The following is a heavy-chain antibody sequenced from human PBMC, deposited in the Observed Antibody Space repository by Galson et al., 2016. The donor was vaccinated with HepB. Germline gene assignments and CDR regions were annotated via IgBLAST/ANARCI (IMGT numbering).Heavy chain of an antibody. CDR2: ISAYNGDT. J-gene: IGHJ4*02. D-gene: IGHD3-10*01. CDR1: GYSFTNYG. Sequence: SVKVSCKASGYSFTNYGVTWVRQAPGQGLEWVAWISAYNGDTSYAQKLQGRVTMTTDTSTSTAYMELRSLRSVDTAVYYCARGYYASGRPDFDYWGQGTLVTVSS. V-gene: IGHV1-18*01. CDR3: ARGYYASGRPDFDY.